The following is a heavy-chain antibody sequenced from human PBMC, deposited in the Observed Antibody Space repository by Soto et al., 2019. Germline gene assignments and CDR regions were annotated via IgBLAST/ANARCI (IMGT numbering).Heavy chain of an antibody. J-gene: IGHJ4*02. D-gene: IGHD1-26*01. Sequence: RQAPGQGLEWMGWISAYNGNTNYAQKLQGRVTMTTDTSTSTAYMELRSLRSDDTAVYYCARDQGGSYYYWGQGTLVTVSS. V-gene: IGHV1-18*01. CDR3: ARDQGGSYYY. CDR2: ISAYNGNT.